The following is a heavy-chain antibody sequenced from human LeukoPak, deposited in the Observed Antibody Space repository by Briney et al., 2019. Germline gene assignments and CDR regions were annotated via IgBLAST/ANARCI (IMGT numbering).Heavy chain of an antibody. J-gene: IGHJ5*02. D-gene: IGHD2-2*02. CDR3: ARAVGGYCSSTSCYIINWFDP. V-gene: IGHV4-34*01. Sequence: GSLRLSCAASGFTFDDYGMSWVRQAPGKGLEWIGEINHSGSTNYNPSLKSRVTISVDTSKNQFSLKLSSVTAADTAVYYCARAVGGYCSSTSCYIINWFDPWGQGTLVTVSS. CDR1: GFTFDDYG. CDR2: INHSGST.